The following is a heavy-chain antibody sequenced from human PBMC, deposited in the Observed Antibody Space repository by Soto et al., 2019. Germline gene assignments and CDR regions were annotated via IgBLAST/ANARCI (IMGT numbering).Heavy chain of an antibody. J-gene: IGHJ4*02. CDR1: GFTFSSYA. V-gene: IGHV3-23*01. Sequence: EVQLLESGGGLVQPGGSLRLSCAASGFTFSSYAMSWVRQAPGKGLEWVSAISGSGGSTYYADSVKGRFTISSDNSKNTLYLQMNSLRAEDTAVYYCAKLLRPMVQTYYFDYWGQGTLVTVSS. D-gene: IGHD3-10*01. CDR2: ISGSGGST. CDR3: AKLLRPMVQTYYFDY.